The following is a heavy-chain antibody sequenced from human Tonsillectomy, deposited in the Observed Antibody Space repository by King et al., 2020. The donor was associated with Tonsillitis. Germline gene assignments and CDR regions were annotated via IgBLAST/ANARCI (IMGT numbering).Heavy chain of an antibody. CDR2: INPYNGGT. J-gene: IGHJ4*02. CDR3: ARDLGYYGSGSYYAY. Sequence: VQLVESGAEVKKPGASVKVSCKASGLNFTGLYMHWVRQAPGQGLEWMVWINPYNGGTKYAQKFQGRVTMTRDTSISTAHMGLSRLGSDDTAVYYCARDLGYYGSGSYYAYWGQGTLVTVSS. D-gene: IGHD3-10*01. V-gene: IGHV1-2*02. CDR1: GLNFTGLY.